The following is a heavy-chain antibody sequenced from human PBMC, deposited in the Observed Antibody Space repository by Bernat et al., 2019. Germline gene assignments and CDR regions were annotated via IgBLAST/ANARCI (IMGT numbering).Heavy chain of an antibody. D-gene: IGHD2-15*01. CDR1: GFRFSKYW. CDR3: VRELVVGVAEYFQD. V-gene: IGHV3-7*03. J-gene: IGHJ1*01. Sequence: EVQLVESGGGLVQPGGSLRLSCAASGFRFSKYWMSWVRQAPGKGLEWVANIKEDGSEKYYVDSVKGRFTISRDNAKNSLYLQVNSLRDEDTAVYYCVRELVVGVAEYFQDWGQGTLVTVSS. CDR2: IKEDGSEK.